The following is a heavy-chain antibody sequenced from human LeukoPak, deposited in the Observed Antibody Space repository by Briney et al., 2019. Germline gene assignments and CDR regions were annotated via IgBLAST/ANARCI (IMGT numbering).Heavy chain of an antibody. Sequence: PGGSLRLSCAASGFTFSSYAMSWVRQAPGKGLKWVSTINDNGAGTYYADSVKGRSTISRDNSYNTVSLQMNSLRDVDTGVYYCAKGLRTGVGPYMGYHYYMDVWGKGATVTVSS. V-gene: IGHV3-23*01. CDR1: GFTFSSYA. CDR2: INDNGAGT. J-gene: IGHJ6*03. D-gene: IGHD3-16*01. CDR3: AKGLRTGVGPYMGYHYYMDV.